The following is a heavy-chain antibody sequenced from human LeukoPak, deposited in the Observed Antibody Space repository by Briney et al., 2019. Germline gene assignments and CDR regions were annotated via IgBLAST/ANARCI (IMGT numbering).Heavy chain of an antibody. D-gene: IGHD2-15*01. J-gene: IGHJ4*02. CDR1: GYTFTSYG. CDR2: ISAYNGNT. CDR3: AREATLEVIDY. Sequence: ASVKVSCKASGYTFTSYGISWVRQAPGQGLEWMGWISAYNGNTNYAQQLQGRVTMTTDTSTSTAYMERRSLRSDDTAVYYCAREATLEVIDYWGQGTLVTVSS. V-gene: IGHV1-18*01.